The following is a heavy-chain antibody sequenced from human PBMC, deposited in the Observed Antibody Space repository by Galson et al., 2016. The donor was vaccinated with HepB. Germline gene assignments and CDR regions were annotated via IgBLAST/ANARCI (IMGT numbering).Heavy chain of an antibody. Sequence: SLRLSCAASGFVFSSYALHWVRQAPGKGLEWVAAILNDEVTEYYADSVQGRFTITRDNSKTTLYLQMNSLRAEDTAVYYCARERSDTTPPLGDLAYWGQGVPVSVSS. D-gene: IGHD1-26*01. CDR2: ILNDEVTE. J-gene: IGHJ4*02. CDR3: ARERSDTTPPLGDLAY. CDR1: GFVFSSYA. V-gene: IGHV3-30-3*01.